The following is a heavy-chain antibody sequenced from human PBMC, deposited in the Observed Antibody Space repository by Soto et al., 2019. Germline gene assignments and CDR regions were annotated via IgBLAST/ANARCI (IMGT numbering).Heavy chain of an antibody. Sequence: EVQLVESGGGLVQPGGSLRLSCAASGFTFSSYEMNWVRQAPGKGLEWVSYISSSGSTTYYAESVKGRFTISRDNAKNSLYLQMNSLRAEDTAVYYCATRSGGGGAFDIWGQGTMVTVSS. CDR1: GFTFSSYE. J-gene: IGHJ3*02. CDR3: ATRSGGGGAFDI. CDR2: ISSSGSTT. D-gene: IGHD3-10*01. V-gene: IGHV3-48*03.